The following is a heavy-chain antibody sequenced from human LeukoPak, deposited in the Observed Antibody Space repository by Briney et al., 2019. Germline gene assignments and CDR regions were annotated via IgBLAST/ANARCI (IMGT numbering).Heavy chain of an antibody. CDR2: ISSSSSYI. D-gene: IGHD6-19*01. V-gene: IGHV3-21*01. J-gene: IGHJ4*02. Sequence: GGSLRLSCAASGVTFSSYSMNWGRQAPGEGREWVSSISSSSSYIYYADSVKGRFTISRDNAKNSLYLQMNSLRAEDTAVYYCARVSQWLVPSYYFGYWGQGTLVTVSS. CDR1: GVTFSSYS. CDR3: ARVSQWLVPSYYFGY.